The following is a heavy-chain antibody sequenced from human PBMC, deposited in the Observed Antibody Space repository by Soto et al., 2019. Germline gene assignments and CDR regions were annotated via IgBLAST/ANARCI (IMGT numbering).Heavy chain of an antibody. CDR3: ARVAYRNGWLFDY. CDR2: IKQDGSEK. Sequence: GGSLRLSCAASGFIFSDYWLSWVRQAPGKGLEWVANIKQDGSEKYYVDSVKGRFTTSRDNAKTSLYLQMSSLRAEDTAVYFCARVAYRNGWLFDYWGQGTLVTVSS. CDR1: GFIFSDYW. D-gene: IGHD6-19*01. J-gene: IGHJ4*01. V-gene: IGHV3-7*01.